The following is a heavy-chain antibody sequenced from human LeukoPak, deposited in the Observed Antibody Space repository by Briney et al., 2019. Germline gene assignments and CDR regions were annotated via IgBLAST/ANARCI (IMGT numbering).Heavy chain of an antibody. CDR2: ISAYNANA. Sequence: GASVNVSCKASGYTFTKYGISWVRQAPGQGLEWMGWISAYNANANLAQKFRGRVTMSTDTSTSTAYMELRSLRSDDTAVYYCARRFEIAAAGHFDYWGQGTLVTVSS. V-gene: IGHV1-18*01. CDR3: ARRFEIAAAGHFDY. CDR1: GYTFTKYG. D-gene: IGHD6-13*01. J-gene: IGHJ4*02.